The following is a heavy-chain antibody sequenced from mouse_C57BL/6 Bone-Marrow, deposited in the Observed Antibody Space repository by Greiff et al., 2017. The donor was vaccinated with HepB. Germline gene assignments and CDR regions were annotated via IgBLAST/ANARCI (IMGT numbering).Heavy chain of an antibody. V-gene: IGHV3-1*01. CDR3: ARSGSSYDWYFDV. J-gene: IGHJ1*03. Sequence: EVQRVESGPGMVKPSQSLSLTCTVTGYSITSGYDWHWIRHFPGNKLEWMGYISYSGSTNYNPSLKSRISITHDTSKNHFFLKLNSVTTEDTATYYCARSGSSYDWYFDVWGTGTTVTVSS. D-gene: IGHD1-1*01. CDR1: GYSITSGYD. CDR2: ISYSGST.